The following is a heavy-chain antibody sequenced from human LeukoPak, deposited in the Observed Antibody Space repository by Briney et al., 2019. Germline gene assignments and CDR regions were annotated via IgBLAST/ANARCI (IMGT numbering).Heavy chain of an antibody. CDR1: GGSISSGSYY. CDR3: ARDQYTMVRGVIYYYYYMDV. CDR2: IYTSGST. J-gene: IGHJ6*03. D-gene: IGHD3-10*01. Sequence: SETLSLTCTVSGGSISSGSYYWSWIRQPAGKGLEWIGRIYTSGSTNYNPSLKSRVTISVDTSKNQFSLKLSSVTAADTAVYYCARDQYTMVRGVIYYYYYMDVWGKGTTVTVFS. V-gene: IGHV4-61*02.